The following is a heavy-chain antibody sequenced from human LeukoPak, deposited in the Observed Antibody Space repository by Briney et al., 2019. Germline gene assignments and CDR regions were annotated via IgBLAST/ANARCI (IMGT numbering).Heavy chain of an antibody. J-gene: IGHJ5*02. CDR3: ARQADYGLFDP. V-gene: IGHV4-34*01. CDR1: GGSFSGYY. Sequence: SETLSLTCAVYGGSFSGYYWSWIRQPPGKGLEWIGEINHSGSTNYNPSLKSRVTISVDSSRNHFSLKLNSVTAADTAVYYCARQADYGLFDPWGQGTLVTVSS. D-gene: IGHD3-10*01. CDR2: INHSGST.